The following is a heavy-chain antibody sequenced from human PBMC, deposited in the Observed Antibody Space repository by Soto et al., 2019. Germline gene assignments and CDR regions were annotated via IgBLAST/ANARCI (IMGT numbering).Heavy chain of an antibody. V-gene: IGHV4-30-4*01. D-gene: IGHD3-3*01. J-gene: IGHJ6*02. CDR2: IYYSGST. Sequence: FLTCTVSGGSISSGDYYWSWIRQPPGKGLEWIGYIYYSGSTYYNPSLKSRVTISVDTSKNQFSLKLSSVTAADTAVYYCTRDNILGILYGGMDVWGQGTTVTAS. CDR1: GGSISSGDYY. CDR3: TRDNILGILYGGMDV.